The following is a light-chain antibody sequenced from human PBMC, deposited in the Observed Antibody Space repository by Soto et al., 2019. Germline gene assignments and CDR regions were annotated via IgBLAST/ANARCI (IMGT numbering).Light chain of an antibody. CDR3: QQNRQWPRT. J-gene: IGKJ1*01. V-gene: IGKV3-15*01. CDR1: QSIDGD. CDR2: RAS. Sequence: VDVSQSPTSLSVSPGERVILSCRASQSIDGDLAWYQHRPGQAPRLLISRASTRATGIPARFSGSGSGTDFTLTIGSLQSEDSAVYYCQQNRQWPRTFGRGTKVEV.